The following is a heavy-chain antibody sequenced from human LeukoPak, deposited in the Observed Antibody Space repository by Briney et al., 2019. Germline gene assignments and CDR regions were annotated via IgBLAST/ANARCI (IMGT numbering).Heavy chain of an antibody. CDR3: ARSGIAAILPNY. CDR1: GGSISTYY. CDR2: NYYSGST. V-gene: IGHV4-59*01. J-gene: IGHJ4*02. D-gene: IGHD6-13*01. Sequence: SETLSLTCTVSGGSISTYYWSWIRQPPGKGLEWIGYNYYSGSTNYNPSLKSRVTISVDTSKNQFSLKLSSVTAADTAVYYCARSGIAAILPNYWGQGTLVTVSS.